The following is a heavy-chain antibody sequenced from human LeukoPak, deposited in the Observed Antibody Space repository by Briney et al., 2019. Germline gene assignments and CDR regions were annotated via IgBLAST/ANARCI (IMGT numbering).Heavy chain of an antibody. CDR3: ARGGGYDILTGYSPDAFDI. CDR2: INPNSGGT. CDR1: GYTFTGYY. Sequence: ASVKVSCKASGYTFTGYYMHWVRQVPGQGLEWMGRINPNSGGTNYAQKFQGRVTVIRDTSISTAYMELSRLRSDDTAVYYCARGGGYDILTGYSPDAFDIWGQGTMVTVSS. J-gene: IGHJ3*02. V-gene: IGHV1-2*06. D-gene: IGHD3-9*01.